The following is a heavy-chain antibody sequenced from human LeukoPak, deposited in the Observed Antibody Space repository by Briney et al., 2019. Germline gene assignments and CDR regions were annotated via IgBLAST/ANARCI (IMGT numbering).Heavy chain of an antibody. D-gene: IGHD3-22*01. CDR2: IIPIFGTA. CDR3: AGYDSSGYYYYYYGMDV. Sequence: GASVKVSCKASEGTFSSYAISWVRQAPGQGLEWMGGIIPIFGTANYAQKFQGRVTITADESTSTAYMELSSLRSEDTAVYYCAGYDSSGYYYYYYGMDVWGQGTTVTVSS. J-gene: IGHJ6*02. CDR1: EGTFSSYA. V-gene: IGHV1-69*13.